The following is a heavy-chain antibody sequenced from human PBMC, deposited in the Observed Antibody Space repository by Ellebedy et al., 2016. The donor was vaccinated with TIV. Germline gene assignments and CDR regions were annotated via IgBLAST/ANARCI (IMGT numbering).Heavy chain of an antibody. J-gene: IGHJ2*01. D-gene: IGHD4/OR15-4a*01. V-gene: IGHV3-53*01. Sequence: PGGSLRLSCAASGFSVSGYYMNWVRQAPGKGLEWVSLISNIGATYYTDSVKGRFTISRDSSRDTLYLQMNTLRAEDTAVYYCARGGSHDNGAYHQNFHYLDLWGRGTLVTISS. CDR1: GFSVSGYY. CDR2: ISNIGAT. CDR3: ARGGSHDNGAYHQNFHYLDL.